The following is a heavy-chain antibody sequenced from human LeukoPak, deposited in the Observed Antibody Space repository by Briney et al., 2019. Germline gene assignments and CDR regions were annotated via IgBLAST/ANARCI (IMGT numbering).Heavy chain of an antibody. J-gene: IGHJ4*02. V-gene: IGHV5-51*01. CDR2: IYPGDSDT. Sequence: GALKISCKGSGYRFTSYWIGWVRPMPGKGLEWMGIIYPGDSDTRYSPSFQGQVTISADKSISTAYLQWSSLKASDTAMYYCARQTPYSSSWYWDYWGQGTLVTVSS. D-gene: IGHD6-13*01. CDR1: GYRFTSYW. CDR3: ARQTPYSSSWYWDY.